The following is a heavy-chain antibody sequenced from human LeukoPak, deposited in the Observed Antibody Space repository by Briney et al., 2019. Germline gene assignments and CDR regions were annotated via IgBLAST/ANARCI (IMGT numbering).Heavy chain of an antibody. CDR3: ASGITLLRGVMDF. V-gene: IGHV3-74*01. CDR1: GFTFSSYW. D-gene: IGHD3-10*01. J-gene: IGHJ4*02. Sequence: GGSLRLSCAASGFTFSSYWMHWVRQAPGKGLVWFSRINSDGSSTSYADSVKGRFTISRDNAKNTLYLQMNSLRAEDTAVYYRASGITLLRGVMDFWGQGTLVTVSS. CDR2: INSDGSST.